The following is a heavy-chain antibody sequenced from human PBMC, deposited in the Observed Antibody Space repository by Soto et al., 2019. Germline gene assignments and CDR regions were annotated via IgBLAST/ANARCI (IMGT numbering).Heavy chain of an antibody. Sequence: EVQLVESGGGLVQPGGSLRLSCAASGFTVSSNYMSWVRQAPGKGLEWVSVIYSGGSTYYADSVKGRFTISRDNSKNTLYLQMNSLLDEDTAVYYCARDRRGSGSYYNYYCYYMDVWGKGPTVTVSS. CDR2: IYSGGST. CDR1: GFTVSSNY. V-gene: IGHV3-66*01. J-gene: IGHJ6*03. D-gene: IGHD3-10*01. CDR3: ARDRRGSGSYYNYYCYYMDV.